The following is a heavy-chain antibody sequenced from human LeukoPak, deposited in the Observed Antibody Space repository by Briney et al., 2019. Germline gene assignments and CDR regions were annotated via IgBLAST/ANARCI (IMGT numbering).Heavy chain of an antibody. J-gene: IGHJ5*02. CDR2: IRSSSSTI. Sequence: GGSLRLSCAASGFTFSSYSMNWVRQAPGKGLEWVSYIRSSSSTIYYADSVKGRFTISRDNAKNSLYLQMNSLRAEDTAVYYCARGKFDPWGQGTLVTVSS. CDR1: GFTFSSYS. V-gene: IGHV3-48*04. CDR3: ARGKFDP.